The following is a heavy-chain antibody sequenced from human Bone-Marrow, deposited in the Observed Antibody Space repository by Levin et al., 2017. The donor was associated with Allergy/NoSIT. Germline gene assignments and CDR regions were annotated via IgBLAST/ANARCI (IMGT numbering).Heavy chain of an antibody. CDR2: INHSGST. V-gene: IGHV4-39*01. CDR1: GDSVSSSSYY. J-gene: IGHJ4*02. Sequence: SQTLSLTCTVSGDSVSSSSYYWGWIRQSPGRGLEWIGTINHSGSTYYNPSLRSRVTISVDTSKNQFSLKLTSATAADTGLYYCASGISSVWGEDFYDDSGYYLPSDYWGQGALVTVSS. D-gene: IGHD3-22*01. CDR3: ASGISSVWGEDFYDDSGYYLPSDY.